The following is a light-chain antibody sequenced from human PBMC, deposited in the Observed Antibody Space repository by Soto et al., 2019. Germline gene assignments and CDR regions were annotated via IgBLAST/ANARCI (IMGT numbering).Light chain of an antibody. CDR2: DVS. J-gene: IGLJ1*01. CDR1: SSDVGGYNY. Sequence: QSVLTQPASVSGSPGQSITISCTGTSSDVGGYNYVSWYQQHPGKAPKLMIYDVSNRPSGVSNRFSGSKSGNTASLTFFGLQAEDEADYYCSSYKRSSTFGFGTGTKVTVL. V-gene: IGLV2-14*01. CDR3: SSYKRSSTFG.